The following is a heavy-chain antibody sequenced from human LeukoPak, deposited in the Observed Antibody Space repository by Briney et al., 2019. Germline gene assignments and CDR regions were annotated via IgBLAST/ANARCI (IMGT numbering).Heavy chain of an antibody. CDR1: GGSITSGSYY. CDR2: IYTSGSI. D-gene: IGHD6-19*01. Sequence: PSQTLSLTCTVSGGSITSGSYYWSWIRQAGGKGLEWIGRIYTSGSINYNPSLKSRVTISEDTSKNQFSLKLSSVPAADTAVYYCARGGSGWFEFDYWGQGTLVTVSS. V-gene: IGHV4-61*02. CDR3: ARGGSGWFEFDY. J-gene: IGHJ4*02.